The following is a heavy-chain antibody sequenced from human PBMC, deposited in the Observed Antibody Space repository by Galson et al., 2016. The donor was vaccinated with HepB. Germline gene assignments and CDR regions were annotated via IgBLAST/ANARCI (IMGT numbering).Heavy chain of an antibody. CDR3: TTSSTRGYTYGPSAY. D-gene: IGHD5-18*01. CDR2: IKSYTDGGTT. Sequence: SLRLSCAASGFTFSRAWMNWVRQAPGKGLEWVGRIKSYTDGGTTDYAAPMKGRFTFSRDESKNTLYLQMNSLKTEDTAVYYCTTSSTRGYTYGPSAYWGRGILVAVSS. V-gene: IGHV3-15*01. CDR1: GFTFSRAW. J-gene: IGHJ4*02.